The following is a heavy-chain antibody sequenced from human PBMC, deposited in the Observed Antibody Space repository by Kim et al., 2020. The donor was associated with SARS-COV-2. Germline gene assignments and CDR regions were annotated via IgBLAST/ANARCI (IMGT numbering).Heavy chain of an antibody. D-gene: IGHD2-21*02. CDR3: ARDDSTIAGDYVDY. J-gene: IGHJ4*02. Sequence: AQEIQGRVTMTTDTSTGTAYMELRSLRSDDTAVYYCARDDSTIAGDYVDYWGQGTLVTVSS. V-gene: IGHV1-18*01.